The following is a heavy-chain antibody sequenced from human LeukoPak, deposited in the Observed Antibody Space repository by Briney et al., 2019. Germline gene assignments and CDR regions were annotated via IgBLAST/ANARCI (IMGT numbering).Heavy chain of an antibody. D-gene: IGHD2-15*01. CDR1: GFTFSDFG. CDR2: IRNKANNYAT. Sequence: GGSLRLSCAASGFTFSDFGLHWVRQAPGQGLEWVGHIRNKANNYATTYSASVKGRFTISRDDSKKMAYLQMNSLKTEDTAVYYCNRHDLSGPPIWGQGTLVAVSS. CDR3: NRHDLSGPPI. J-gene: IGHJ3*02. V-gene: IGHV3-73*01.